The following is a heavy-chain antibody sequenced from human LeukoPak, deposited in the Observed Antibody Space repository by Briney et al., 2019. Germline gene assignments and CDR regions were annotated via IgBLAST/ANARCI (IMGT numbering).Heavy chain of an antibody. CDR1: GFTVSSNE. Sequence: GGSLRLSCAASGFTVSSNEMSWVRQAPGKGLEWVSSISGGSTYYADSVKGRFTISRDNAKNSLYLQMNSLGPEDTAVYYCARDPYSGNYGNYYYYYMDVWGKGTTVTISS. J-gene: IGHJ6*03. D-gene: IGHD1-26*01. CDR2: ISGGST. CDR3: ARDPYSGNYGNYYYYYMDV. V-gene: IGHV3-38-3*01.